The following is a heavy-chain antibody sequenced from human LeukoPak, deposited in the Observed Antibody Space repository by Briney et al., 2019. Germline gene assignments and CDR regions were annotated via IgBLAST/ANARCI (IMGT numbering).Heavy chain of an antibody. D-gene: IGHD1-26*01. CDR2: VYYTGST. CDR3: ARGERNWFDP. V-gene: IGHV4-59*12. J-gene: IGHJ5*02. Sequence: SETLSLTCTVSGGTLNSFYWTWIRQPPGKGLDYMGYVYYTGSTKYNPSLKSRVTISEDTSNNQFSLKLNSVTAADTAVYYCARGERNWFDPWGQGTLVTVSS. CDR1: GGTLNSFY.